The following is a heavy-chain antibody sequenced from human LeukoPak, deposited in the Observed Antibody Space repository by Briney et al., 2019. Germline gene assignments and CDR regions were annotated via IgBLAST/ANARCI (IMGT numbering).Heavy chain of an antibody. CDR3: AKDYFRTTVTPFDY. J-gene: IGHJ4*02. D-gene: IGHD4-17*01. V-gene: IGHV3-9*01. CDR2: ISWNSGSI. CDR1: GFTFDDYA. Sequence: GGSLRLSCAASGFTFDDYAMHWVRQAPGKGLEWVSGISWNSGSIGYADSVKGRFTISRDNAKNSLYLQMNSLRAEDTALYYCAKDYFRTTVTPFDYWGQGTLVTVSS.